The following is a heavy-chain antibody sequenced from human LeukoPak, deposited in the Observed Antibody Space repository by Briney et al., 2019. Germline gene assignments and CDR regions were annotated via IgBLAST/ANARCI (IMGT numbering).Heavy chain of an antibody. CDR1: GFSFSSYD. CDR2: ISGSGGST. CDR3: AKALTARDAFDI. J-gene: IGHJ3*02. V-gene: IGHV3-23*01. Sequence: GGSLRLSCAASGFSFSSYDMSWVRQAPGKGLEWVSAISGSGGSTYYADSVKGRFTISRDNSKNTLYLQMNSLRAEDTAVYYCAKALTARDAFDIWGQGTMVTVSS.